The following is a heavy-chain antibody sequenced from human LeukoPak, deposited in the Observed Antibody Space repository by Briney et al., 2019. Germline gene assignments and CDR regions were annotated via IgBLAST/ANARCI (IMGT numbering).Heavy chain of an antibody. J-gene: IGHJ4*02. CDR1: VEPFSNYF. Sequence: SETQSLTCAVYVEPFSNYFWSWIRQSPGKGLEWIGEINHSGSTNYNSSLTSRVTISVDTSKNQFSLNLSSVTAADTAIYYCARGLGQYDYWGQGTLVTVSS. V-gene: IGHV4-34*01. CDR3: ARGLGQYDY. CDR2: INHSGST. D-gene: IGHD5-24*01.